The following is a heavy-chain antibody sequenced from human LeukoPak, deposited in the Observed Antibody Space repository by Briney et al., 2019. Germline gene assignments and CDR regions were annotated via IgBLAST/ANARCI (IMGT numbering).Heavy chain of an antibody. CDR3: VRANGAYGNSFPGY. CDR2: IKQGGSER. CDR1: GFSFSHYW. Sequence: PGGSLRLSCAASGFSFSHYWMSWVRQTPEKGLEWVANIKQGGSERYHVDSVKGRFTISRDNAKNSLYLEMNSLRAEDTAVYYCVRANGAYGNSFPGYWGQGTLVTVSS. V-gene: IGHV3-7*01. D-gene: IGHD6-13*01. J-gene: IGHJ4*02.